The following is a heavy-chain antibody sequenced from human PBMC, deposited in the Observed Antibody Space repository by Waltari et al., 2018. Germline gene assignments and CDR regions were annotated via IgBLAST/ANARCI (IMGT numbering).Heavy chain of an antibody. CDR3: AKMEIVATRQGDY. Sequence: EVQLLESGGGLVQPGGSLRLSCAASGFTFSSYAMRWVRQAPGKGLEWVSAISGSGGSTYYADSVKGRFTISRDNSKNTLYLQMNSLRAEDTAVYYCAKMEIVATRQGDYWGQGTLVTVSS. CDR2: ISGSGGST. CDR1: GFTFSSYA. D-gene: IGHD5-12*01. J-gene: IGHJ4*02. V-gene: IGHV3-23*01.